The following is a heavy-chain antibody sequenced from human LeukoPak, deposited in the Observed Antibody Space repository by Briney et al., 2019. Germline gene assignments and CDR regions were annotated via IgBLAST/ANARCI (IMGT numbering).Heavy chain of an antibody. CDR2: INPSGGST. Sequence: ASVKVSCKASGYTFTSYYMHWVRQAPGQGLEWMGIINPSGGSTSYAQKFQGRVTMTRDMSTSTVYMELSSLRSEDTAVYYCAKWTVLRYFDWLSHTGDYFDYWGQGTLVTVSS. J-gene: IGHJ4*02. CDR1: GYTFTSYY. CDR3: AKWTVLRYFDWLSHTGDYFDY. D-gene: IGHD3-9*01. V-gene: IGHV1-46*01.